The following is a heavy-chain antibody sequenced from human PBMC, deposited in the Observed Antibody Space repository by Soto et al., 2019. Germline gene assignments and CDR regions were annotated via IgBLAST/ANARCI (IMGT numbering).Heavy chain of an antibody. J-gene: IGHJ5*02. CDR3: AKDLLHNTVTTCGS. D-gene: IGHD4-17*01. Sequence: QVQLVESGGGVVQPGRSLRLSCEASGFTFGSHGMHWVRQAPGKGLEWVAVISYHGNDKYYAGSVKGRFTISRDNFKSTLYLQMSSLRAEDTAIYFCAKDLLHNTVTTCGSWGQGTLVTVSS. CDR1: GFTFGSHG. V-gene: IGHV3-30*18. CDR2: ISYHGNDK.